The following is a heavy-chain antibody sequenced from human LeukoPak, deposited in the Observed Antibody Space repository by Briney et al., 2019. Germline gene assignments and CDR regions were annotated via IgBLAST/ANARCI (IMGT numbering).Heavy chain of an antibody. Sequence: GESLKISCKGSGYNFTSYWIGWVRQMPGKGLEWMGIIYPGDSDTRYSPSFQGQVTISADKSISTAYLQWSSLKASDTAMYYCAINRYGLTTYFDYWGQGTLVTVSS. D-gene: IGHD5-18*01. CDR3: AINRYGLTTYFDY. V-gene: IGHV5-51*01. CDR1: GYNFTSYW. CDR2: IYPGDSDT. J-gene: IGHJ4*02.